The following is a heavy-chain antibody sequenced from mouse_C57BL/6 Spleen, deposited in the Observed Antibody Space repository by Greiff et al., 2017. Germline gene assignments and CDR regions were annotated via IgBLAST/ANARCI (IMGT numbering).Heavy chain of an antibody. V-gene: IGHV1-52*01. Sequence: QVQLQQSGAELVRPGSSVKLSCKASGYTFTSYWMHWVKQRPIQGLEWIGNIDPSDSETHYNQKFKDKATLTVDKSSSTAYMQLSSLTSEDSAVYYCARDDGYHYAMDYWGQGTSVTVSS. CDR1: GYTFTSYW. J-gene: IGHJ4*01. CDR3: ARDDGYHYAMDY. D-gene: IGHD2-3*01. CDR2: IDPSDSET.